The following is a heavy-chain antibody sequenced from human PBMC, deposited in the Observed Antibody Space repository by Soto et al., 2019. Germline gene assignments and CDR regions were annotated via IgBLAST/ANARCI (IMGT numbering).Heavy chain of an antibody. CDR3: ARVGDYYYGSGSYFLHGWFDP. D-gene: IGHD3-10*01. CDR1: GYTFTSYG. Sequence: GASVKVSCKASGYTFTSYGISWVRQAPGQGLEWMGWISAYNGNTNYAQKLQGRVTMTTDTSTSTAYMELRSLRSDDTAVYYCARVGDYYYGSGSYFLHGWFDPWGQGTLVTVAS. CDR2: ISAYNGNT. V-gene: IGHV1-18*01. J-gene: IGHJ5*02.